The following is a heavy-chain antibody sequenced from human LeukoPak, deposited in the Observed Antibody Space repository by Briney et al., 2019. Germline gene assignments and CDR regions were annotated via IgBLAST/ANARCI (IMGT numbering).Heavy chain of an antibody. CDR1: GFTFSGSA. V-gene: IGHV3-73*01. J-gene: IGHJ6*02. Sequence: GGSLRLSCAASGFTFSGSAMHWVRQASGKGLEWVGRIRSKANSYATAYAASVKGRFTISRDDSKNTAYLQMNSLKTEDTAVYYCTTNYGSGSYYKEGYYYGMDVWGQGTTVTVSS. CDR3: TTNYGSGSYYKEGYYYGMDV. D-gene: IGHD3-10*01. CDR2: IRSKANSYAT.